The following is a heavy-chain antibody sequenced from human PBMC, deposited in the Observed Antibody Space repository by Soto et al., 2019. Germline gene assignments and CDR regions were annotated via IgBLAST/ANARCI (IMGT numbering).Heavy chain of an antibody. J-gene: IGHJ4*02. CDR3: ARERGVLLWFGESSGFGY. Sequence: QVQLQQWGAGLLKPSETLSLTCAVYGGSFSGYYWSWIRQPPGKGLEWIGEINHSGSTNYNPSLKSRVTISVDTSKNQFSLKLSSVTAADTAVYYCARERGVLLWFGESSGFGYWGQGTLVTVSS. D-gene: IGHD3-10*01. V-gene: IGHV4-34*01. CDR2: INHSGST. CDR1: GGSFSGYY.